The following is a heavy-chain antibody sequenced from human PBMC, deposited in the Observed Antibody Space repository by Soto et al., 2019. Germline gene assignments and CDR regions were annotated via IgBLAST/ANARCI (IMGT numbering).Heavy chain of an antibody. V-gene: IGHV3-7*03. CDR2: IKDDGGET. J-gene: IGHJ4*02. D-gene: IGHD3-16*01. CDR3: AKGGHIDF. CDR1: GFSFSTYW. Sequence: EVQLVESGGGLVQPWGSLRLSCAASGFSFSTYWMSWVRQSPGKGLEWVANIKDDGGETYYVDSVKGLFTISRDNAKTSLFLQMNSLRAEDTAVYYCAKGGHIDFCGQGTLVTVSS.